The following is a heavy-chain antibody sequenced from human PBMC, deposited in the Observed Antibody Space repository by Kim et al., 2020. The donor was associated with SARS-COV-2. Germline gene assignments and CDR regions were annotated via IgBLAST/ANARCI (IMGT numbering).Heavy chain of an antibody. Sequence: SETLSLTCTVSGGSISSYYWSWIQQPPGKGLEWIGYIYYSGSTNYNPSLKSRVTISVDTSKNQFSLKLSSVTAADTAVYYCARGNTVIGWFDPWGQGTLVTVSS. CDR3: ARGNTVIGWFDP. CDR2: IYYSGST. V-gene: IGHV4-59*01. CDR1: GGSISSYY. D-gene: IGHD3-22*01. J-gene: IGHJ5*02.